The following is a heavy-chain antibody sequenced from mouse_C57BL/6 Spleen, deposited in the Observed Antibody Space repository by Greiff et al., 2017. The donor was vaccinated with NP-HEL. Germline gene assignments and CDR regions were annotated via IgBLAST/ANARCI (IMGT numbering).Heavy chain of an antibody. V-gene: IGHV1-55*01. Sequence: VKLQEPGAELVKPGASVKMSCKASGYTFTSYWITWVKQRPGQGLEWIGDIYPGSGSTNYNEKFKSKATLTVDTSSSTAYMQLSSLTSEDSAVYYCARGTAFYFDYWGQGTTLTVSS. CDR2: IYPGSGST. CDR3: ARGTAFYFDY. CDR1: GYTFTSYW. J-gene: IGHJ2*01. D-gene: IGHD3-3*01.